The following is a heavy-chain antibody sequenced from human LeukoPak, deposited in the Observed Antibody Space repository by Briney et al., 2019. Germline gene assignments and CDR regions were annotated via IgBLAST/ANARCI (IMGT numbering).Heavy chain of an antibody. D-gene: IGHD3-22*01. CDR2: ISDGGDST. CDR1: GFTFSTYA. V-gene: IGHV3-23*01. CDR3: AKGLPPYDSSGYYDLIDY. Sequence: GGSLRLSCAASGFTFSTYAMSWVRQTPGMRLEWVSSISDGGDSTHYADSVEGRFTISRDNSKNTLYLQMNSLRAEDTAVYYCAKGLPPYDSSGYYDLIDYWGQGTLVTVSS. J-gene: IGHJ4*02.